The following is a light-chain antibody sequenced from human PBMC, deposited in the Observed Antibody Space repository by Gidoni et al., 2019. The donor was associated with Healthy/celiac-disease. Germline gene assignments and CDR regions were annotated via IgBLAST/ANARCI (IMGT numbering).Light chain of an antibody. CDR1: QRVSSY. CDR3: QQRSNSYT. V-gene: IGKV3-11*01. J-gene: IGKJ2*01. CDR2: DAS. Sequence: ELGLTQSPATLSWSPGERATLSCRASQRVSSYLAWYQQKPGQAPSLLLYDASNRSTGIAARFIGTGSGTDLTLTSSSLEPDDFAFYYCQQRSNSYTCGQGTKLEIK.